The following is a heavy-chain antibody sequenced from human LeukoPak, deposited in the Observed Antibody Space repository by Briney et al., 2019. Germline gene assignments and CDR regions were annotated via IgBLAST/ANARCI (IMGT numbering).Heavy chain of an antibody. V-gene: IGHV1-18*01. Sequence: GASVKVSCKASGYTSRNYGMSWVRHAPGQRLEWLGWISAKNGKKDYAQKLQGRLIMALDTSTSTAYMELRSLTSDDTAVYYCARRLIGGHLGDYWGQGTRVTVSS. CDR2: ISAKNGKK. CDR3: ARRLIGGHLGDY. CDR1: GYTSRNYG. J-gene: IGHJ4*02. D-gene: IGHD3-3*02.